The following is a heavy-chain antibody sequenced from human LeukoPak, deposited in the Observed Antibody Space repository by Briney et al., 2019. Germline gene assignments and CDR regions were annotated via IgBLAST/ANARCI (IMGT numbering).Heavy chain of an antibody. CDR1: GGTFSSYA. CDR3: ARGEGVEDYYYYYGMDV. V-gene: IGHV1-69*13. J-gene: IGHJ6*02. D-gene: IGHD1-1*01. CDR2: IIPIFGTA. Sequence: SVKVSCKASGGTFSSYAISWVRQAPGQGLEWMGGIIPIFGTANYAQKFQGRVTITADESTSTAYMELSSLRSEDTAVYYCARGEGVEDYYYYYGMDVWGQGTTVTVSS.